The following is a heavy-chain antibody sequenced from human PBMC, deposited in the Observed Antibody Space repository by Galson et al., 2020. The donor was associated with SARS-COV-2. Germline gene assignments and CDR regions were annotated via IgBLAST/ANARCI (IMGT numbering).Heavy chain of an antibody. J-gene: IGHJ3*02. D-gene: IGHD5-12*01. V-gene: IGHV5-10-1*01. CDR2: IDPSDSYT. CDR3: ARSRDGYNNDAFDI. Sequence: MGRIDPSDSYTNYSPSFQGHVTISADKSISTAYLQWSSLKASDTAMYYCARSRDGYNNDAFDIWGQGTMVTVSS.